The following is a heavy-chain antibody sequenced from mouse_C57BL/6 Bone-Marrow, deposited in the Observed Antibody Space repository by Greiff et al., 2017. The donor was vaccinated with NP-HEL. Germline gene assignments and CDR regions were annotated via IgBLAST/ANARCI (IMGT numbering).Heavy chain of an antibody. CDR3: AREDWEEDYFDY. V-gene: IGHV5-17*01. CDR1: GFTFSDYG. J-gene: IGHJ2*01. D-gene: IGHD4-1*01. CDR2: ISSGSSTI. Sequence: EVQLQQSGGGLVKPGGSLKLSCAASGFTFSDYGMHWVRQAPEKGLEWVAYISSGSSTIYYADTVKGRFTISRDNAKNTLFLQMTSLRSEDTAMYYCAREDWEEDYFDYWGQGTTLTVSS.